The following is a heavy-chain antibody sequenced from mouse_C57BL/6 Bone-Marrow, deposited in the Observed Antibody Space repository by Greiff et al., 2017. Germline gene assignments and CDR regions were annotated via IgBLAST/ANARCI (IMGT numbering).Heavy chain of an antibody. CDR1: GYAFSSSW. Sequence: QVQLKQSGPELVKPGASVKISCKASGYAFSSSWMNWVKQRPGQGLEWIGRIYPGVGATNYNGKFKGKATLTADKSSSTAYMQLSSLTSEDSAVYFCLLRSVFDYWGQGTTLTVSA. D-gene: IGHD1-1*01. CDR2: IYPGVGAT. CDR3: LLRSVFDY. V-gene: IGHV1-82*01. J-gene: IGHJ2*01.